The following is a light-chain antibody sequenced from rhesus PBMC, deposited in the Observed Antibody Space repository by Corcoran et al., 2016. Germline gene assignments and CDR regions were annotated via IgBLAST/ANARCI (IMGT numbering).Light chain of an antibody. CDR3: HHSYGTPYS. Sequence: DIQMTQSPSSLSASVGDRVTITCRASENVKNYLHWYQQKPGKVPKLLIYAASTVQSGDPSRFSGSGSRTDYTFTISNLQPEDVATYYCHHSYGTPYSFGPGTKVGI. J-gene: IGKJ2*01. CDR1: ENVKNY. V-gene: IGKV1-74*01. CDR2: AAS.